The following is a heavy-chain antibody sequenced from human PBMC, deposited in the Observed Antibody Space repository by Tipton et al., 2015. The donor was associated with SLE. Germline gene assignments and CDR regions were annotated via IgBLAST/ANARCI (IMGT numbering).Heavy chain of an antibody. CDR1: GVSISNYF. CDR3: ATDRDYGFWRGAFDI. Sequence: TLSLTCTVSGVSISNYFWSWFRQCAGKGLEWVGRLYPGGTTSYNPSFKSRVTMSADTSKNQFSLKLNSVTAADTAVYYCATDRDYGFWRGAFDIWGQGTMVTVSS. V-gene: IGHV4-4*07. J-gene: IGHJ3*02. CDR2: LYPGGTT. D-gene: IGHD3-3*01.